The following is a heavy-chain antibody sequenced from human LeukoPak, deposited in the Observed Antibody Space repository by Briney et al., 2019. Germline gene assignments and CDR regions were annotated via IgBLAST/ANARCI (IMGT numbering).Heavy chain of an antibody. V-gene: IGHV4-39*01. D-gene: IGHD6-13*01. CDR3: ARQLPTAAADTRGYFEY. Sequence: SETLSLTCSVSGGSISNADYYWGWIRQALGKGLEWIGSIFYGERNHYNPSLKSRATMSVDTSKNQFSLKLTSVTAADAAMYYCARQLPTAAADTRGYFEYWGQGAVVTVSS. J-gene: IGHJ4*01. CDR2: IFYGERN. CDR1: GGSISNADYY.